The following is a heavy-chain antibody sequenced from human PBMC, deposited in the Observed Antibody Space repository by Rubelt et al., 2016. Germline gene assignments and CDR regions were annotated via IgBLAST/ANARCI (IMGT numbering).Heavy chain of an antibody. Sequence: QVQLVQSGAEVRKPGASVKVSCKASGYTFTGYYMHWVRQAPGQGLEWMGWINLNSGGTHYEQKFQGGVTMTRDTSISTAYMELSTLKSDDAAVYYCARDTYGTGRNNWFDPWGQGTLVTVSP. D-gene: IGHD1-1*01. J-gene: IGHJ5*02. V-gene: IGHV1-2*02. CDR1: GYTFTGYY. CDR3: ARDTYGTGRNNWFDP. CDR2: INLNSGGT.